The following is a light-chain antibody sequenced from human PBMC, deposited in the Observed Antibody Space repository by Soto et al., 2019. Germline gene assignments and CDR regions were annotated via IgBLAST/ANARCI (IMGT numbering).Light chain of an antibody. Sequence: EIVLTQSPATLSLSPGERATLSCRASQSVSTYLAWYQQKPGQAPRLLIYDASNRATGIPARFSGSGSGTDFTLTISSLEPEDFALYYCQQRSDWPPLTFGGGTMVEIK. V-gene: IGKV3-11*01. J-gene: IGKJ4*01. CDR2: DAS. CDR3: QQRSDWPPLT. CDR1: QSVSTY.